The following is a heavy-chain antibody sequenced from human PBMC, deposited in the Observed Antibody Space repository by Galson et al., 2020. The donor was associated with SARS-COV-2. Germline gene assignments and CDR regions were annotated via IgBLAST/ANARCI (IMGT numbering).Heavy chain of an antibody. Sequence: ASVKVSCKASGYTFTGYYMHWVRQAPGQGLEWMGWINPNSGGTNYAQKFQGRVTMTRDTSISTAYMELSRLRSDDTAVYYCARENSSGGEGIYYYGMDVWGQGTTVTVSS. V-gene: IGHV1-2*02. D-gene: IGHD6-19*01. CDR2: INPNSGGT. CDR3: ARENSSGGEGIYYYGMDV. CDR1: GYTFTGYY. J-gene: IGHJ6*02.